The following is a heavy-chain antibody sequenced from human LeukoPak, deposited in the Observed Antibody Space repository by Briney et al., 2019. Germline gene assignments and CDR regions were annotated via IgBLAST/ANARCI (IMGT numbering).Heavy chain of an antibody. CDR2: ISSSSSYI. CDR1: GFTFSNAW. Sequence: GGSLRLSCGASGFTFSNAWMNWVRQAPGKGLEWVSSISSSSSYIYYADSVKGRFTISRDNAKNSLYLQMNSLRAEDTAVYYCASETHYDILTGYARDYWGQGTLVTVSS. D-gene: IGHD3-9*01. V-gene: IGHV3-21*01. J-gene: IGHJ4*02. CDR3: ASETHYDILTGYARDY.